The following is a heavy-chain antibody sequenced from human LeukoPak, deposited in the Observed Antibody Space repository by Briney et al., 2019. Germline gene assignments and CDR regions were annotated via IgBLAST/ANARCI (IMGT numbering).Heavy chain of an antibody. V-gene: IGHV4-39*07. D-gene: IGHD4/OR15-4a*01. J-gene: IGHJ4*02. Sequence: SETPSLTSSLSPDSTYIYYWGWISQPPREGVGLIVSIYDSGSTYYSPSLTRRVTTLVDTSKHQFSLLLSSVTAADTAVYYCARGGLTDHFDYWGQGTLVTVSS. CDR2: IYDSGST. CDR3: ARGGLTDHFDY. CDR1: PDSTYIYY.